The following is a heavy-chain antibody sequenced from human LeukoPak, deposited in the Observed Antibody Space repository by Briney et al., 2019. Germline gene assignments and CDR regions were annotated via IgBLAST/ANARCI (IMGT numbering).Heavy chain of an antibody. V-gene: IGHV4-39*01. CDR3: ARRSGGNTSLAKRFDY. Sequence: PSETLSLTCTVSGGSISSNTYYWGWIRQPPGKGLEWIGSIYYSGSTYYNPSLESRVTISVDTSKNQFSLKLTSVTAADTAVYYCARRSGGNTSLAKRFDYWGQGTLVTVSS. CDR1: GGSISSNTYY. J-gene: IGHJ4*02. D-gene: IGHD4-23*01. CDR2: IYYSGST.